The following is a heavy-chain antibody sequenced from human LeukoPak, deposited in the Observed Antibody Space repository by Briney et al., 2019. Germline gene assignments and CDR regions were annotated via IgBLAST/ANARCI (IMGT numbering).Heavy chain of an antibody. D-gene: IGHD3-10*01. J-gene: IGHJ3*02. CDR1: GGSFSGYY. CDR3: ARHEFVAAFDI. V-gene: IGHV4-34*01. Sequence: SETLSLTCAVYGGSFSGYYWSWIRQPPGKGLEWIGEINHSGSTNYNPSLKSRVTISVDTSKNQFSLKLSSVTAADTAVYYCARHEFVAAFDIWGQGTMVTVSS. CDR2: INHSGST.